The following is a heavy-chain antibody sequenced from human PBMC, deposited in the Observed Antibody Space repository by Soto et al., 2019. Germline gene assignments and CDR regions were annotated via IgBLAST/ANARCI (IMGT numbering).Heavy chain of an antibody. J-gene: IGHJ6*02. CDR1: GGSISSGGYY. CDR2: IYYSGST. V-gene: IGHV4-31*03. D-gene: IGHD2-15*01. Sequence: PSETLSLTCTVSGGSISSGGYYWSWIRQHPGKGLEWIGYIYYSGSTYYNPSLKSRVTISVDTSKNQFSLKLSSVTAADTAVYYCARERYCSGGSCYRSYYYYYGMDVWGQGTTVTVSS. CDR3: ARERYCSGGSCYRSYYYYYGMDV.